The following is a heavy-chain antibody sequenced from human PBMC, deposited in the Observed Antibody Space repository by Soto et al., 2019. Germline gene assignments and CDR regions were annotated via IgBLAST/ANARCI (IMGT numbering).Heavy chain of an antibody. Sequence: QVQLVQSGAEVKKPGSSVKLSCKTSGGTFRHYAINWVRQAPGQGLEWMGGSIPVFGTANYAQTFQGRFTITAYESTSTAYMELSSLRSEDTAVYYCAIPLPKQQLVRGAFDHWGQGTLVTVAS. V-gene: IGHV1-69*01. CDR2: SIPVFGTA. J-gene: IGHJ4*02. CDR3: AIPLPKQQLVRGAFDH. D-gene: IGHD6-13*01. CDR1: GGTFRHYA.